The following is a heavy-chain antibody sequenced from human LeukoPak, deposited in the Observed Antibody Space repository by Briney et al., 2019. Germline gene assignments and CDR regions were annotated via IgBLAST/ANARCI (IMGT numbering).Heavy chain of an antibody. CDR2: INPNSGGT. CDR1: GYTFTGYY. V-gene: IGHV1-2*02. CDR3: ASAHHCSGGSCYPAGDC. Sequence: GASVKVSCKASGYTFTGYYMYWVRQAPGRGLEWMGWINPNSGGTNYAQKFQGRVTMTRDTSISTAYMELSRLRSDDTAVYYCASAHHCSGGSCYPAGDCWGQATLVTVSA. J-gene: IGHJ4*02. D-gene: IGHD2-15*01.